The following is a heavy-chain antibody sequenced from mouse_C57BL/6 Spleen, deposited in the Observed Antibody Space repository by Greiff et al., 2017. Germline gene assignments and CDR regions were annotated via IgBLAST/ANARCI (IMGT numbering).Heavy chain of an antibody. D-gene: IGHD2-5*01. Sequence: QVQLQQSGPELVKPGASVKISCKASGYAFSSSWMNWVKQRPGKGLEWIGRIYPGDGDTNYNGKFKGKATLTADKSSSTAYMQLSSLTSEDSAVYFCARTADSNFHFDYWGQGTTRTVSS. CDR3: ARTADSNFHFDY. J-gene: IGHJ2*01. CDR1: GYAFSSSW. CDR2: IYPGDGDT. V-gene: IGHV1-82*01.